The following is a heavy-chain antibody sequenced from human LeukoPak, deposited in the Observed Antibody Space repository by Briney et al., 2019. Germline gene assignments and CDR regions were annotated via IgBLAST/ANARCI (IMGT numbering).Heavy chain of an antibody. CDR2: IYYSGST. Sequence: SETLSLTCTVSGRSISSYYWSWIRQPPGKGLEWIGYIYYSGSTNYNPSLKSRVTISVDTSKNQFSLKLSSVTAADTAVYYYAREHHTRLELGGAFDIWGQGTMVTVSS. V-gene: IGHV4-59*01. J-gene: IGHJ3*02. CDR3: AREHHTRLELGGAFDI. CDR1: GRSISSYY. D-gene: IGHD1-7*01.